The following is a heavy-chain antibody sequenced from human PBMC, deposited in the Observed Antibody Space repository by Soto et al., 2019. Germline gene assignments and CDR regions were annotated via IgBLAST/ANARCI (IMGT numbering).Heavy chain of an antibody. CDR2: IYHSGST. D-gene: IGHD4-17*01. J-gene: IGHJ4*02. Sequence: PSETLSLTCAVSGGSISSGGYSWSWIRQPPGKGLEWIGYIYHSGSTYYNPSLKSRVTISVDRSKNQFSLKLSSVTAADTAVYYCAREGSYGDLNYWGQGTLVTVPQ. CDR3: AREGSYGDLNY. V-gene: IGHV4-30-2*01. CDR1: GGSISSGGYS.